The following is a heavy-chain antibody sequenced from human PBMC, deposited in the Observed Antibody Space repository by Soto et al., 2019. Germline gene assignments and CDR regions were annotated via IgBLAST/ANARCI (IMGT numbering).Heavy chain of an antibody. CDR3: AHSRKSYYDILTGYNY. CDR2: TYWDDDK. D-gene: IGHD3-9*01. V-gene: IGHV2-5*02. J-gene: IGHJ4*02. CDR1: GFSLSTTAMG. Sequence: QITLKESGPTLVKPTQTLTLTCTFSGFSLSTTAMGVAWIRQPPGKALEWLALTYWDDDKRYSPSLKSRLTTTKHTSKTQVVLTMTNMDPVDTATYYCAHSRKSYYDILTGYNYWGQGTLVTVSS.